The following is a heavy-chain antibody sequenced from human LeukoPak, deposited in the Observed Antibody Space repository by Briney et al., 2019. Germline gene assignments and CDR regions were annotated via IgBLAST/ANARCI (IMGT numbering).Heavy chain of an antibody. J-gene: IGHJ4*02. Sequence: GGTLRLTCLGSGFTFSWYGMNWVRNAPGRGLEYVSAISKNGGNTYYVDSVKGRFTISRDNSKNTLYLQMNSLRVEDTAVYFCVKDLSDRDVDYWGQGTLVTVSS. CDR2: ISKNGGNT. V-gene: IGHV3-64D*06. D-gene: IGHD2-21*02. CDR1: GFTFSWYG. CDR3: VKDLSDRDVDY.